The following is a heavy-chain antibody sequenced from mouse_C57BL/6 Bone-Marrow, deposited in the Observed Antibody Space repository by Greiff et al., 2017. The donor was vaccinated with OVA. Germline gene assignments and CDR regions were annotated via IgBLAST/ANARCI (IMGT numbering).Heavy chain of an antibody. Sequence: EVQLQESGGGLVKPGGPLKLSCAASGFTFSDYGMHWVRQAPEKGLEWVAYISSGSSTIYYADTVKGRFTISRDNAKNTLFLQMTSLRSEDTAMYYCARRSFYNYAMDYWGQGTSVTVSS. V-gene: IGHV5-17*01. D-gene: IGHD2-1*01. CDR1: GFTFSDYG. CDR2: ISSGSSTI. J-gene: IGHJ4*01. CDR3: ARRSFYNYAMDY.